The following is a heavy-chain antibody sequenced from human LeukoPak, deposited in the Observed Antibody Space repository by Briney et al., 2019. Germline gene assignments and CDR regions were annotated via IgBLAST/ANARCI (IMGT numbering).Heavy chain of an antibody. CDR1: GDSINSGTHY. CDR3: ARQDYSYYYMDV. J-gene: IGHJ6*03. V-gene: IGHV4-31*03. CDR2: IYYSGST. Sequence: SQTLSLTCTVSGDSINSGTHYWSWIRQHPVKGLEWIAYIYYSGSTYYNPSLKSRVTISVVTSKNHFFLELRSATAADTAVYYCARQDYSYYYMDVWGEGTTVTVSS.